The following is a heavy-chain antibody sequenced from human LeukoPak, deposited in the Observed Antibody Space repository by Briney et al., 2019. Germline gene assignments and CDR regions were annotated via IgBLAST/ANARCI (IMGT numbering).Heavy chain of an antibody. Sequence: GGSLRLSCAASGFTFSSYAMSWVRQAPGKGLEWVANIKQDGSEKYYVDSVKGRFTISRDNAKNSLYLQMNNLRAEDTAVYYCARDIRIYDILTGYYLWYFDLWGRGTLATVSS. V-gene: IGHV3-7*01. CDR1: GFTFSSYA. CDR2: IKQDGSEK. J-gene: IGHJ2*01. D-gene: IGHD3-9*01. CDR3: ARDIRIYDILTGYYLWYFDL.